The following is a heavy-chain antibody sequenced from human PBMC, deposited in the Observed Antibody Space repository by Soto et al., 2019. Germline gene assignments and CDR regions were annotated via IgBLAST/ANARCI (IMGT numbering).Heavy chain of an antibody. CDR1: GGSISSGGYS. CDR3: ARGPPLGY. J-gene: IGHJ4*02. V-gene: IGHV4-30-2*01. CDR2: IYHSGST. Sequence: QLQLQESGSGLVKPSQTLSLTCAVSGGSISSGGYSWSWIRQPPGKGLECIGYIYHSGSTYYNPSVKSRGSMSVDSNEHHFPLKLSSGPAAATAVYSCARGPPLGYWGQGPLVTVSS.